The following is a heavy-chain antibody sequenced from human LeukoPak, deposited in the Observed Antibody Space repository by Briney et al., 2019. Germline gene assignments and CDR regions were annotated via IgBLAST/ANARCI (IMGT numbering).Heavy chain of an antibody. CDR2: INSDGSST. J-gene: IGHJ4*02. Sequence: GGSLRLSCAASGFTFSSYWMHWVRQAPGKGLVWVSRINSDGSSTSYADSVKGRFTISRDNAKNTLYLQMNSLRAEDTAVYYCARGGLRGTVTIFSLDLVHFDYWGQGTLVTVSS. V-gene: IGHV3-74*01. CDR3: ARGGLRGTVTIFSLDLVHFDY. D-gene: IGHD4-17*01. CDR1: GFTFSSYW.